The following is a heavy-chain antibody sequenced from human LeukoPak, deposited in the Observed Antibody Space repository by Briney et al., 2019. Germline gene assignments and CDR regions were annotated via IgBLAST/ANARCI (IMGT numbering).Heavy chain of an antibody. CDR1: GYTFTSYY. J-gene: IGHJ4*02. Sequence: ASVKVSCKASGYTFTSYYMHWVRQAPGQGLEWMGRINPNSGGTNYAQKFQGRVTMTRDTSISTAYMELSRLRSDDTAVYYCARLRGSYEKYDYWGQGTLVTVSS. CDR3: ARLRGSYEKYDY. V-gene: IGHV1-2*06. D-gene: IGHD1-26*01. CDR2: INPNSGGT.